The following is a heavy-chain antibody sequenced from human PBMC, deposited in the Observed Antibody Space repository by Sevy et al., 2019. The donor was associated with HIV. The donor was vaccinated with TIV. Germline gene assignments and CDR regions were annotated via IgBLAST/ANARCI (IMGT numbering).Heavy chain of an antibody. D-gene: IGHD6-19*01. CDR1: GGSISSYY. V-gene: IGHV4-59*01. J-gene: IGHJ6*03. Sequence: SETLSLTCTVSGGSISSYYWSWIRQPPGEGLEWIGYIYYSGSTNYNPSLKSRVTISVDTSKNQFSLKLSSVTAADTAVDYCSGVAEDSSGWFDYYYYYMDVWGKGTTVTVSS. CDR3: SGVAEDSSGWFDYYYYYMDV. CDR2: IYYSGST.